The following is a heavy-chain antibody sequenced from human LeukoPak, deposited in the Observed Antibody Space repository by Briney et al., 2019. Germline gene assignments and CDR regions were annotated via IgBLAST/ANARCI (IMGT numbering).Heavy chain of an antibody. D-gene: IGHD3-22*01. CDR2: IYYSGST. V-gene: IGHV4-59*01. CDR1: GYSITSSYY. Sequence: SETLSLTCTVSGYSITSSYYWSWIRQPPGKGLEWIGYIYYSGSTNYNPSLKSRVTISVDTSKNQFSLKLSSVTAADTAVYYCARVGAYYYDSSGYYGLGRDYYYYMDVWGKGTTVTISS. J-gene: IGHJ6*03. CDR3: ARVGAYYYDSSGYYGLGRDYYYYMDV.